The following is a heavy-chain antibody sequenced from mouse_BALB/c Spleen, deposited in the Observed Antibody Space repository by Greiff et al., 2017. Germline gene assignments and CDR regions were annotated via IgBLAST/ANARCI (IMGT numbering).Heavy chain of an antibody. D-gene: IGHD2-14*01. CDR2: IDPENGDT. CDR3: ATDYRYDGDYYAMDY. Sequence: VQLQQSGAELVRSGASVTLSCTASGFNIKDYYMHWVKQRPEQGLEWIGWIDPENGDTEYAPKFQGKATMTADTSSNTAYLQLSSLTSEDTAVYYCATDYRYDGDYYAMDYWGQGTSVTVSS. J-gene: IGHJ4*01. CDR1: GFNIKDYY. V-gene: IGHV14-4*02.